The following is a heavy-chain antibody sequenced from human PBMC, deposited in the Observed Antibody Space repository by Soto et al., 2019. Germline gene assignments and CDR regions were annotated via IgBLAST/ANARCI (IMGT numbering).Heavy chain of an antibody. Sequence: QVKLVQSGAEVKKPGASVKVSCKASGYTFTSYGISWVRQAPGQGLEWMGWISAYNGNTNYAQKLQGRVTMNKDTSERTAYMELRSLRSDDTSVYYCARGMRGYSYGSDFWGQGTLVTVSS. CDR1: GYTFTSYG. CDR3: ARGMRGYSYGSDF. V-gene: IGHV1-18*01. J-gene: IGHJ4*02. CDR2: ISAYNGNT. D-gene: IGHD5-18*01.